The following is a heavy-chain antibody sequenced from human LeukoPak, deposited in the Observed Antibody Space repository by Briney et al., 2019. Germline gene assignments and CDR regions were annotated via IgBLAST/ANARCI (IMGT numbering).Heavy chain of an antibody. CDR1: GGSFSGYY. CDR2: INHSGST. Sequence: SETLSPTCAVYGGSFSGYYWSWIRQPPGKGLEWIGEINHSGSTNYNPSLKSRVTISVDTSKNQFSLKLSSVTAADTAVYYCARDRGRNWYFDLWGRGTLVTVSS. V-gene: IGHV4-34*01. J-gene: IGHJ2*01. CDR3: ARDRGRNWYFDL.